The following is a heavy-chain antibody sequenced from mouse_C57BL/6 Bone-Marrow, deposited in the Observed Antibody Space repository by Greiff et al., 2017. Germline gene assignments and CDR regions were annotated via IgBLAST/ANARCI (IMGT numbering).Heavy chain of an antibody. Sequence: QVQLQQPGAELVKPGASVKLSCKASGYTFTSYWMHWVKQRPGQGLEWIGMIHPNSGSTNYNEKFKSKATLTVDKSSSTAYMQLSSLTSEDSAVYYCARPITTVVGRDYWGQGTTLTVSS. V-gene: IGHV1-64*01. D-gene: IGHD1-1*01. CDR2: IHPNSGST. J-gene: IGHJ2*01. CDR1: GYTFTSYW. CDR3: ARPITTVVGRDY.